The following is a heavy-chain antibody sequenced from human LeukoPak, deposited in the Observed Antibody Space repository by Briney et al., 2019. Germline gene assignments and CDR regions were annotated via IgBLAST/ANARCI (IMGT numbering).Heavy chain of an antibody. Sequence: ASVKVSCKASGYTFTGYYMHWVRQAPGQGLEWMGWISAYNGNTNYAQKLQGRVTMTTDTSTSTAYMELRSLRSDDTAVYYCARGLGLDGNYYMDVWGKGTTVTVSS. CDR1: GYTFTGYY. J-gene: IGHJ6*03. CDR3: ARGLGLDGNYYMDV. V-gene: IGHV1-18*04. CDR2: ISAYNGNT. D-gene: IGHD1-1*01.